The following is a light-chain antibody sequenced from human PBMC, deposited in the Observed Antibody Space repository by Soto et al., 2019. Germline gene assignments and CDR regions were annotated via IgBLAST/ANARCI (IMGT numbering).Light chain of an antibody. CDR3: QHYTSYSGT. Sequence: QMPQSPSTLSASVRDRVTITCRPSQTISHYWAWYQQKPGKAPKPLIYGASSLARGVTSRFTGSGPGTEFTLTVISLQPDDFATYLCQHYTSYSGTFGQGT. J-gene: IGKJ1*01. V-gene: IGKV1-5*01. CDR1: QTISHY. CDR2: GAS.